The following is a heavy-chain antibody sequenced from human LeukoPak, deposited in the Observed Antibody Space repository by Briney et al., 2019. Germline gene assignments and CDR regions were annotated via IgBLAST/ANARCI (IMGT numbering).Heavy chain of an antibody. Sequence: ASVKVSCKVSGYTFTENYIHWVRQTPGRGLEWMGLINPHTRAANYTQSFQGRVTLTRDTSSSTAYMHLSSLRFDDTAVYYCARGKSGYSPWGQGTPVTVSS. CDR1: GYTFTENY. V-gene: IGHV1-2*02. CDR2: INPHTRAA. CDR3: ARGKSGYSP. J-gene: IGHJ4*02. D-gene: IGHD3-22*01.